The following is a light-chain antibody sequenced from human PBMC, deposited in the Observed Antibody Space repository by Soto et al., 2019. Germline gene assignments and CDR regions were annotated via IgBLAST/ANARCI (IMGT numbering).Light chain of an antibody. J-gene: IGLJ1*01. CDR2: DVT. Sequence: QSVLTQPASVSGSPGQSITVSCTGTSSDVGSYNLVSWYQQYPGKAPKLMIYDVTNRPSGVSNRFSGSKPGNTASLTISGLQDEDEADYHCSSYTSTSTYVFGTGTKVTVL. V-gene: IGLV2-14*02. CDR1: SSDVGSYNL. CDR3: SSYTSTSTYV.